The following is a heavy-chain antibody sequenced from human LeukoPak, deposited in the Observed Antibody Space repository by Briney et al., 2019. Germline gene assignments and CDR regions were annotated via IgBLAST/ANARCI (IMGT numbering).Heavy chain of an antibody. J-gene: IGHJ5*02. CDR1: GGSISSYY. D-gene: IGHD2-15*01. Sequence: SETLSLTCTVSGGSISSYYWSWIRQPPGKGLEWIGYIYYSGSTNYNSSLKSRVIISVDTSENQFSLKLSSVTAADTAVYYCARSLHCSGGSCYSSWFDPWGQGTLVTVSS. V-gene: IGHV4-59*01. CDR3: ARSLHCSGGSCYSSWFDP. CDR2: IYYSGST.